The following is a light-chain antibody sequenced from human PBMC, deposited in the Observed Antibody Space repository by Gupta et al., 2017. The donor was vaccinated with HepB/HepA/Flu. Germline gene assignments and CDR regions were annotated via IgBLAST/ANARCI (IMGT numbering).Light chain of an antibody. CDR3: SSFTYTLTLVV. Sequence: QSALTQPASLSGSPGQSITISCTATSSDVGDYKYVSWYQQHPGKAPKLLIFDVSSRPSGVSNRFSGSKSGNTASLTISGLQAEDEADYYCSSFTYTLTLVVFGGGTKVTVL. J-gene: IGLJ2*01. CDR2: DVS. V-gene: IGLV2-14*03. CDR1: SSDVGDYKY.